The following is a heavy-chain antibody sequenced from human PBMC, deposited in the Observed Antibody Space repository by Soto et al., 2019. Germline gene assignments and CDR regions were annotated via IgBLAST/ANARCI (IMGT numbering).Heavy chain of an antibody. CDR1: GGSINTYY. CDR2: IYYSGSDSGST. CDR3: TRGGGDF. Sequence: SETLSLTCTVSGGSINTYYWSWIRQPPGKGLEWIGYIYYSGSDSGSTNYIPSLKSRVTISVDTSKNQFSLRLTSVTAADTAVYFCTRGGGDFWGQGTLVTVSS. J-gene: IGHJ4*02. D-gene: IGHD6-25*01. V-gene: IGHV4-59*01.